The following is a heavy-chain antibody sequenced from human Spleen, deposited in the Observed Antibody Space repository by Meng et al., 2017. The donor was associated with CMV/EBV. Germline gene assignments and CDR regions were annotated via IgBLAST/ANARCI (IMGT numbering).Heavy chain of an antibody. D-gene: IGHD3-9*01. CDR3: ARDWECLDRSDVFDI. V-gene: IGHV1-18*01. CDR1: GYTFSRYG. CDR2: VGGCDGDT. Sequence: ASVKVSCKASGYTFSRYGISYVRQAPGQGLQWLGWVGGCDGDTNYAPEFRGRATMTTDTSTNTVYLELRSLTSDDTAVYYYARDWECLDRSDVFDIWGQGTMVTVSS. J-gene: IGHJ3*02.